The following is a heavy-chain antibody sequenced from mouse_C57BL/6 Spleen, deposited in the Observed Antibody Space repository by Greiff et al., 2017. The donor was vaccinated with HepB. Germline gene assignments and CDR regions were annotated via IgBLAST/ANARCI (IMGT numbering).Heavy chain of an antibody. CDR3: ARYHYGNYEDY. V-gene: IGHV1-22*01. CDR2: INPNNGGT. D-gene: IGHD2-1*01. Sequence: EVQLVESGPELVKPGASVKMSCKASGYTFTDYNMHWVKQSHGKSLEWIGYINPNNGGTSYNQKFKGKATLTVNKSSSTAYMELRSLTSEDSAVYYCARYHYGNYEDYWGQGTTLTVSS. J-gene: IGHJ2*01. CDR1: GYTFTDYN.